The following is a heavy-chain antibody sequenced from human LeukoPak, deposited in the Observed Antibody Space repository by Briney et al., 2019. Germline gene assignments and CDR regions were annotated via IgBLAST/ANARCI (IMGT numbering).Heavy chain of an antibody. CDR2: ISGSTITT. V-gene: IGHV3-23*01. CDR3: ARDSGDYYYGSGSYYPDY. J-gene: IGHJ4*02. Sequence: GGSLRLSCAASGFSFSNYAMSWVRQAPGKGLEWVSAISGSTITTYYADSVKGRFTISRDNSKNTLYLQMNSLRAEDTAVYYCARDSGDYYYGSGSYYPDYWGQGTLVTVSS. CDR1: GFSFSNYA. D-gene: IGHD3-10*01.